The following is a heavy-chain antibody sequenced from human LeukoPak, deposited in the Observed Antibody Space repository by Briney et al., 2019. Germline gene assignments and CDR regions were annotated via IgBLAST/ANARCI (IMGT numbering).Heavy chain of an antibody. V-gene: IGHV4-61*02. CDR2: IYTSGST. CDR1: GGSISSGSYY. D-gene: IGHD1-26*01. Sequence: SSETLSLTCTVSGGSISSGSYYWSCIRQPAGKGLECIGRIYTSGSTNYNPSLRSRVTISLNTSKNQFSLELSSVTAADTAVYYCARGEGGATESGTFGIWGQGIMVTVSS. J-gene: IGHJ3*02. CDR3: ARGEGGATESGTFGI.